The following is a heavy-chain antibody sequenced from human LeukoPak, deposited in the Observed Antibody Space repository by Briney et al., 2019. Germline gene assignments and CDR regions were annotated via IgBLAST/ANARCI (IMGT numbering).Heavy chain of an antibody. CDR2: INYGGSST. V-gene: IGHV3-74*01. CDR1: GFTVSSNY. CDR3: AKGYDTFDY. J-gene: IGHJ4*02. D-gene: IGHD3-22*01. Sequence: GGSLRLSCAAAGFTVSSNYMSWVRQAPGKGLVWVSRINYGGSSTSYADSVKGRFTISRDNAKNTLYLQMNSLRAEDTAVYYCAKGYDTFDYWGQGTLVTVSS.